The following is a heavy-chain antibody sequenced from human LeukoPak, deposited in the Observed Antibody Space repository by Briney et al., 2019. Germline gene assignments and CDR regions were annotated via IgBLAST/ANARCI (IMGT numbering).Heavy chain of an antibody. Sequence: SETLSLTCTVSGDSISSATYYWSWIRQPAGKGLEWIGHMYTSGSTNYNPSLKSRVTISVDTSKNRSSLKLNSVTASDTAVYYCARGRRHCNSTSRYQEDYWGQGTLVTVSA. CDR3: ARGRRHCNSTSRYQEDY. J-gene: IGHJ4*02. CDR1: GDSISSATYY. V-gene: IGHV4-61*09. D-gene: IGHD2/OR15-2a*01. CDR2: MYTSGST.